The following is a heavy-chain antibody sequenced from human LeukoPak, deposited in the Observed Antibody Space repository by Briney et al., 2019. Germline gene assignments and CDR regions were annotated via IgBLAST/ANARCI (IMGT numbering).Heavy chain of an antibody. V-gene: IGHV3-23*01. Sequence: PGGSLRLSCAASGFTFTSDAMGWVRQAPGKGLEWVSGISAGGGGTYYADSVKGRFTISRDNSKSTLYLQMNSLRAEDTAIYYCAKDLRSGSNYVFFDYWGQGTLVTVSS. D-gene: IGHD3-10*01. CDR3: AKDLRSGSNYVFFDY. CDR2: ISAGGGGT. J-gene: IGHJ4*02. CDR1: GFTFTSDA.